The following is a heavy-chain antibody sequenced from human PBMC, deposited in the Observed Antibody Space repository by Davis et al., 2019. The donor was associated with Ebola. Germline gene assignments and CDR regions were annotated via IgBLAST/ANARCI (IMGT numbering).Heavy chain of an antibody. V-gene: IGHV4-61*03. D-gene: IGHD3-3*01. CDR1: GGSISGTYY. Sequence: MPSETLSLTCTVSGGSISGTYYWNWIRQPPGKGLDWLGYIYNSGSTTYNPSLKSRVTISQDTSKNHFSLKLSSVTAADTAVYFCARSPITISGVLVPLYWFFDLWGRGTLVTVSS. J-gene: IGHJ2*01. CDR2: IYNSGST. CDR3: ARSPITISGVLVPLYWFFDL.